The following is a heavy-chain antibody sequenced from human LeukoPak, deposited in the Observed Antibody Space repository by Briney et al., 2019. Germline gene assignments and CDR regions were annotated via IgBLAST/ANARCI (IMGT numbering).Heavy chain of an antibody. CDR2: ISSSSSYI. CDR1: GFTFSSYS. D-gene: IGHD6-13*01. Sequence: PGGPLRLSCAASGFTFSSYSMNWVRQAPGKGLEWVSSISSSSSYIYYADSVKGRFTISRDNAKNSLYLQMNSLRAEDTAVYYCARGAPFVAAAYYMDVWGKGTTVTVSS. V-gene: IGHV3-21*01. CDR3: ARGAPFVAAAYYMDV. J-gene: IGHJ6*03.